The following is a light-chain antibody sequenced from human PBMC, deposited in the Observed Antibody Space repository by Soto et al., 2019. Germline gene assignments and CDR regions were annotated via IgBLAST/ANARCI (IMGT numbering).Light chain of an antibody. J-gene: IGKJ1*01. CDR2: RVS. CDR1: QSVSSN. V-gene: IGKV3-15*01. Sequence: EIVMTQSPATLSVSPGERATLSCRASQSVSSNLAWYQQKPGQAPRLLIYRVSTRATGIPARFSGSGSGTELTLTISSLQSEDFAVYYCQQYNNWPRTFGQGTKVEIK. CDR3: QQYNNWPRT.